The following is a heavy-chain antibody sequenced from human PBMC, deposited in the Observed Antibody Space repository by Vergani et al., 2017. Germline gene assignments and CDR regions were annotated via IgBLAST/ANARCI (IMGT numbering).Heavy chain of an antibody. CDR1: GASVNSYY. Sequence: QVKLQESGPGLVKPSETLSLTCTVSGASVNSYYWSWIRQPAGKGLEWIGRIYTSGSTNYNPSLKSRVTMSVDTSKNQFSLKLSSVTAADTAVYYCARDNLAYGGGDCLNAFDIWGQGTMVTVSS. CDR3: ARDNLAYGGGDCLNAFDI. V-gene: IGHV4-4*07. J-gene: IGHJ3*02. D-gene: IGHD2-21*01. CDR2: IYTSGST.